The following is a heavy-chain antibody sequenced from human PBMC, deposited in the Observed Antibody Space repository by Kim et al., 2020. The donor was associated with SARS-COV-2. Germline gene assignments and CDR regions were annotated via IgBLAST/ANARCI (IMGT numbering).Heavy chain of an antibody. Sequence: GGSLRLSCAASGFTFSNAWMSWVRQAPGKGLEWVGRIKSKTDGGTTDYAAPVKGRFTISRDDSKNTLYLQMNSLKTEDTAVYYCTTDSSTQQLVLQAYYYGMDVWGQGTTVTVSS. D-gene: IGHD6-13*01. CDR3: TTDSSTQQLVLQAYYYGMDV. CDR1: GFTFSNAW. CDR2: IKSKTDGGTT. V-gene: IGHV3-15*01. J-gene: IGHJ6*02.